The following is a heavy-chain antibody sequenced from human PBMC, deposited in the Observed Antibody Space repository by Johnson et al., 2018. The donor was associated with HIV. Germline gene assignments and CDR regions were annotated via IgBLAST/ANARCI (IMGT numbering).Heavy chain of an antibody. D-gene: IGHD6-6*01. CDR3: ASGVTARAPLLI. V-gene: IGHV3-30*02. CDR1: GFSFSSYG. CDR2: IPFHGNQQ. J-gene: IGHJ3*02. Sequence: QVQLVESGGGVVQPGGSLRLSCAASGFSFSSYGMYWARQAPDKGLEWVAYIPFHGNQQYYGDSVKGRFTISRDNSRDTLFLEMIILRPKDTAMYYCASGVTARAPLLIWGQGTMVTVSS.